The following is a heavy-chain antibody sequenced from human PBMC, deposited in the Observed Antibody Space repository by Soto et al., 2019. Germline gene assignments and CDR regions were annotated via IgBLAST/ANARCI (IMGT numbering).Heavy chain of an antibody. CDR3: AYSEGERVAGVPYGTTRFTS. J-gene: IGHJ5*02. CDR2: IFWDDDK. Sequence: QITLKESGPTLVKPTQTLTLTCTFSGFSLTTGGVSVGWIRQPPGKALEWLAVIFWDDDKRYSPSLRSRLTITGGTARNQVVLTIHNTDPGDTSAYFCAYSEGERVAGVPYGTTRFTSWGAGALVTVSS. V-gene: IGHV2-5*02. D-gene: IGHD6-19*01. CDR1: GFSLTTGGVS.